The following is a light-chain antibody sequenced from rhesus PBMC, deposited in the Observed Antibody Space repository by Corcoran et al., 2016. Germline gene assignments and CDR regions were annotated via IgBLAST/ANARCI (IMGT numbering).Light chain of an antibody. Sequence: DIQMTQSPSSLSASVGDKVTITCRASQGISSWLAWYQQKPGKAPKLLIYRASSLQSGVPSRFSGSGSVTYFTLTISSLQPEDCATYYSLQYNSGPWTVGQGTKVEIQ. CDR3: LQYNSGPWT. CDR1: QGISSW. CDR2: RAS. J-gene: IGKJ1*01. V-gene: IGKV1-21*01.